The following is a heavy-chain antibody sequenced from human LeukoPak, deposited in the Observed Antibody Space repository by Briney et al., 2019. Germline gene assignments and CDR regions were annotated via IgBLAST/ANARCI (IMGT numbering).Heavy chain of an antibody. V-gene: IGHV4-38-2*02. Sequence: SETLSLTCTVSGYSISSGYYWGWIRQPPGKGLEWIGSIYHSGSTYYNPSLKSRVTISVDTSKNQFSLKLSSVTAADTAVYYCASVNYYDSSGPDYWGQGTLVTVSS. D-gene: IGHD3-22*01. CDR2: IYHSGST. J-gene: IGHJ4*02. CDR3: ASVNYYDSSGPDY. CDR1: GYSISSGYY.